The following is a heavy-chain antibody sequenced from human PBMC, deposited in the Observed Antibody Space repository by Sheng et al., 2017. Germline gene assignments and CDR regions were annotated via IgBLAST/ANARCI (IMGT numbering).Heavy chain of an antibody. D-gene: IGHD3-3*01. CDR2: ISYDGSNK. CDR3: ARDRVPYYDFWSGSGNWFDP. J-gene: IGHJ5*02. Sequence: QVQLVESGGGVVQPGRSLRLSCAASGFTFSSYAMHWVRQAPGKGLEWVAVISYDGSNKYYADSVKGRFTISRDNSKNTLYLQMNSLRAEDTAVYYCARDRVPYYDFWSGSGNWFDPWGQGTLVTVSS. V-gene: IGHV3-30*04. CDR1: GFTFSSYA.